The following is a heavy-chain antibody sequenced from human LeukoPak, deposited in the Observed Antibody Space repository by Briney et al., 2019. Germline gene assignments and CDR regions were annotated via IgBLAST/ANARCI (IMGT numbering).Heavy chain of an antibody. D-gene: IGHD4-17*01. Sequence: SETLSLTCAVYGGSFSGYYWSWIRQPPGKGLEWIGEINHSGSTNYNPSLKSRVTISVDKSKNQFSLKLSSVTAADTAVYYCARGQDTLEDTFTVKWSRYFDYWGQGTLVTVSS. V-gene: IGHV4-34*01. J-gene: IGHJ4*02. CDR3: ARGQDTLEDTFTVKWSRYFDY. CDR1: GGSFSGYY. CDR2: INHSGST.